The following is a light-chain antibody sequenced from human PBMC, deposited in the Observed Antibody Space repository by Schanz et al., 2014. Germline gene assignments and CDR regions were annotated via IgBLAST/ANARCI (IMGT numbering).Light chain of an antibody. CDR1: QTISSY. CDR3: QQYDRYLTWT. CDR2: AAS. Sequence: DIQMTQFPSSLSASVGDRVTITCRASQTISSYLNWYQHAPGKAPKLLIYAASSLQRGVPSRFSGSGSGTEFTLTISSLQPDDFATYYCQQYDRYLTWTFGQGTKVEVK. J-gene: IGKJ1*01. V-gene: IGKV1-39*01.